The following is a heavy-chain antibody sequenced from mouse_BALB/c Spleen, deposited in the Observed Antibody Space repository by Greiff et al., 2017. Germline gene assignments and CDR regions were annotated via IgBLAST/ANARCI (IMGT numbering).Heavy chain of an antibody. CDR3: ARDSSGYWFAY. CDR2: IWAGGST. CDR1: GFSLTSYG. D-gene: IGHD3-1*01. Sequence: VKLVESGPGLVAPSQSLSITCTVSGFSLTSYGVHWVRQPPGKGLEWLGVIWAGGSTNYNSALMSRLSISKDNSKSQVFLKMNSLQTDDTAMYYCARDSSGYWFAYWGQGTLVTVSA. J-gene: IGHJ3*01. V-gene: IGHV2-9*02.